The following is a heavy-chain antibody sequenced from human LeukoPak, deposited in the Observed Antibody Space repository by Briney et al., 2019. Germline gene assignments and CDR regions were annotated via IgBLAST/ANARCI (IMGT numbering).Heavy chain of an antibody. CDR1: GYTFTSYA. D-gene: IGHD6-13*01. CDR3: VRSAGYSSSWHLDY. J-gene: IGHJ4*02. Sequence: ASVKVSCKASGYTFTSYAMNWVRQAPGQGLEWMGWISAYNGNTNYAQKLQGRVTMTTDTSTSTAYMELRSLRSDDTAVYYCVRSAGYSSSWHLDYWGQGTLVTVSS. CDR2: ISAYNGNT. V-gene: IGHV1-18*01.